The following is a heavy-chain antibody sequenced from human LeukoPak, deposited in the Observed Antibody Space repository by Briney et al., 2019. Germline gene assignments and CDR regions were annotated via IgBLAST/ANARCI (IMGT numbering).Heavy chain of an antibody. CDR2: IIPIFGTA. D-gene: IGHD6-6*01. CDR3: AREYSSSSYFDY. CDR1: GGTFSSYA. V-gene: IGHV1-69*13. Sequence: ASVKVSCKASGGTFSSYAISWVRQAPGQGLEWMGGIIPIFGTANYAQKFQGGVTITADESTSTAYMELSSLRSEDTAVYYCAREYSSSSYFDYWGQGTLVTVSS. J-gene: IGHJ4*02.